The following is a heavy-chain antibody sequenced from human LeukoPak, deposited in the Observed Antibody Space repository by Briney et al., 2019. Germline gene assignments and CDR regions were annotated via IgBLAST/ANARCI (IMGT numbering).Heavy chain of an antibody. Sequence: PGGSLRLSCAASEFIFSSYWMSWVRQAPGKGLEWVANIKQDGSEKYYVDSVKGRFTISRDNAKNSLYLQMNSLRAEDTAVYYCARDGVTYNWFDPWGQGTLVTVSS. CDR2: IKQDGSEK. D-gene: IGHD5-18*01. J-gene: IGHJ5*02. CDR1: EFIFSSYW. V-gene: IGHV3-7*01. CDR3: ARDGVTYNWFDP.